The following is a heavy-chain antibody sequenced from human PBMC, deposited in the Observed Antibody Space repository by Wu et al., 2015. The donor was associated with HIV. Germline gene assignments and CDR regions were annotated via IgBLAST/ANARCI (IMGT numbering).Heavy chain of an antibody. V-gene: IGHV1-69*05. Sequence: QVQLVQSGAEVKKPGSSVKVSCKASGGTFSSYAISWVRQAPGQGLEWMGGIIPIFGTANYAQKFQGRVTITTDESTSTAYMELSSLRSEDTAVYYCAREHYYDSSGYYYYWFDPWGQGTLVTVSS. CDR1: GGTFSSYA. CDR3: AREHYYDSSGYYYYWFDP. CDR2: IIPIFGTA. J-gene: IGHJ5*02. D-gene: IGHD3-22*01.